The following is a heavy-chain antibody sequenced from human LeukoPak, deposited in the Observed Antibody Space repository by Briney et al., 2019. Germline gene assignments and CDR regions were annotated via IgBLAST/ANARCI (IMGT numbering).Heavy chain of an antibody. CDR3: ARHKAATPFWSGYSPYNWFGP. D-gene: IGHD3-3*01. Sequence: SETLSLTCTVSGGSISSSSYYWGWIRQPPGKGLEWIGSIYYSGSTYYNPSLKSRVTISVDTSKNQFSLELSSVTAADTAVYYCARHKAATPFWSGYSPYNWFGPWGQGTLATVSS. J-gene: IGHJ5*02. V-gene: IGHV4-39*01. CDR2: IYYSGST. CDR1: GGSISSSSYY.